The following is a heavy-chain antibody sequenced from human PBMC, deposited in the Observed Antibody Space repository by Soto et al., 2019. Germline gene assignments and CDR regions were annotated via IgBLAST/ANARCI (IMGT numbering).Heavy chain of an antibody. CDR2: ISAYNGKR. D-gene: IGHD2-21*01. V-gene: IGHV1-18*01. Sequence: QGQLLQSGDEVKKPGASVRVSCRASGYDFTGYGISWVRQAPGQGLEWVSWISAYNGKRDTAQKFQGRVTMTLDTSTDTAHMELGDLTSADTAVYYCARGRIVASIHDAFEIWGQGTMVDVSS. CDR1: GYDFTGYG. J-gene: IGHJ3*02. CDR3: ARGRIVASIHDAFEI.